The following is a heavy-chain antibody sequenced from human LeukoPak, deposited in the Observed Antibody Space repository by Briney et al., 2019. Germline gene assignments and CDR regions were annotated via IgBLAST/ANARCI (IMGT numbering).Heavy chain of an antibody. J-gene: IGHJ6*02. CDR3: ARVVAADYYYYYGMDV. Sequence: GGSLRLSCAASGFTFSSYAMSWVRQAPGKGLEWVSAISGSGGSTYYADSVKGRFTISRDNSKNTLYLQMNSLRAEDTAVYYCARVVAADYYYYYGMDVWGQGTTVTVSS. V-gene: IGHV3-23*01. D-gene: IGHD6-13*01. CDR2: ISGSGGST. CDR1: GFTFSSYA.